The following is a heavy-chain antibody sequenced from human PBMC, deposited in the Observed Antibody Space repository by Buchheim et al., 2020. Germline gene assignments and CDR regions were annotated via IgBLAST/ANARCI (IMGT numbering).Heavy chain of an antibody. CDR2: IYYSGST. CDR1: GGSISSGHYY. D-gene: IGHD6-13*01. CDR3: ARGIAAAGIRVWYFDL. Sequence: QVQLQESGPGLVKPSQTLSLTCTVSGGSISSGHYYWSWIRQPPGKGLEWIGYIYYSGSTYYNPSLKSRVTTSVDTSQTRVSLKLTSVTAADTAVYYCARGIAAAGIRVWYFDLWGRGTL. V-gene: IGHV4-30-4*01. J-gene: IGHJ2*01.